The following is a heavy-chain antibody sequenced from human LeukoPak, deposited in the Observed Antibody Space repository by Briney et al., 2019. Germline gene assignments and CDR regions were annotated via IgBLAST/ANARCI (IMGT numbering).Heavy chain of an antibody. CDR1: GFTFSSYS. J-gene: IGHJ4*02. V-gene: IGHV3-21*01. CDR2: ISSSSSYI. Sequence: GGSLRLSCAASGFTFSSYSMNWVRQAPGKGLAWVSSISSSSSYIFYADSVKGRFTISRDNAKNSLYLQMSSLRAEDTAVYYCARAHNWKYGTFDYWGQGTLVTVSS. D-gene: IGHD1-7*01. CDR3: ARAHNWKYGTFDY.